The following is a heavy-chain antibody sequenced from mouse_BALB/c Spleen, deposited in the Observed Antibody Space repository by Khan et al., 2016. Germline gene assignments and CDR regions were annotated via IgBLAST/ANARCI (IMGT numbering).Heavy chain of an antibody. CDR2: ISYDGSN. D-gene: IGHD2-1*01. J-gene: IGHJ3*01. Sequence: EVQLQESGPGLVKPSQSLSLTCSVTDYSITSGYYWNWIRQFPGNKLEWMGYISYDGSNNYNPSLKNRISITRDTSKNQFFLKLNSVTTEDTATYYCARDGNYWVAYWGQGTLVTVSA. CDR3: ARDGNYWVAY. V-gene: IGHV3-6*02. CDR1: DYSITSGYY.